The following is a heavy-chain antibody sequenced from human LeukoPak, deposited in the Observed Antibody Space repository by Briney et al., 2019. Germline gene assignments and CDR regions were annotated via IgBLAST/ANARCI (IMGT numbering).Heavy chain of an antibody. CDR1: GFTFSSYA. V-gene: IGHV3-23*01. Sequence: GGSLRLSCAASGFTFSSYAMSWVRQAPGKGLEWVSAISGSGGSTYYADSVKGRFTISRDNSKNTLYLQMNSLRAEDTAVYYCAKDPLGGSGSSLLDYWGQGTLVTVSS. CDR3: AKDPLGGSGSSLLDY. J-gene: IGHJ4*02. D-gene: IGHD3-10*01. CDR2: ISGSGGST.